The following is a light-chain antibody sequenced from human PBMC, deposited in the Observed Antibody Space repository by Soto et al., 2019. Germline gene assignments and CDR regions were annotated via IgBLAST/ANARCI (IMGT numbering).Light chain of an antibody. V-gene: IGKV3-11*01. J-gene: IGKJ4*01. CDR1: QSVSSS. CDR2: DAS. CDR3: QQRSSWPLLWT. Sequence: EIVLTQSPATLSLSPGERATLSCRASQSVSSSLAWYQQKPGQAPRLLIYDASNRTTGIPARFSGSGSGTDFTLTISSLEPEDFAVYYCQQRSSWPLLWTFGGGTKVDIK.